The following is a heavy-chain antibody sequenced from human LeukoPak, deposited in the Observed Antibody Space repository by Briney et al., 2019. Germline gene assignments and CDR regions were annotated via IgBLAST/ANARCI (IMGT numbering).Heavy chain of an antibody. Sequence: PSETLSLTYTVSGGSTSSDYWSWIRQSPGKGLEWVGYVYNSGDTGKNPSLKSRVTILLDTSKNQCSLKLTSVSAADTAVYYCARLKLGAYFDLWGRGTLVTVSS. CDR1: GGSTSSDY. J-gene: IGHJ2*01. CDR2: VYNSGDT. V-gene: IGHV4-59*08. D-gene: IGHD3-16*01. CDR3: ARLKLGAYFDL.